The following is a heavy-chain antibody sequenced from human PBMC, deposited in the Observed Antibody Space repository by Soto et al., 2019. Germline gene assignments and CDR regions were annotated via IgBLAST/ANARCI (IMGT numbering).Heavy chain of an antibody. J-gene: IGHJ4*02. CDR1: GGSISSYY. V-gene: IGHV4-59*08. CDR3: ARRYGGAVDY. Sequence: SETLSLTCTVSGGSISSYYWSWIRQPPGKGLEWIGYIYYSGSTNYNPSLKSRITLSVDTSKNQFSLKLSSVTAADTAVYYCARRYGGAVDYWGQGTLVTSPQ. CDR2: IYYSGST. D-gene: IGHD3-10*01.